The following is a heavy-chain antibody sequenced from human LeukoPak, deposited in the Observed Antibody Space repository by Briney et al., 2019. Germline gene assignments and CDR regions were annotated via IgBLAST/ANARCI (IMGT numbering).Heavy chain of an antibody. D-gene: IGHD4-17*01. J-gene: IGHJ4*02. CDR1: GFTFSDYY. CDR3: ARLDYGDEIDY. CDR2: ITGSSSTI. Sequence: PGGSLRLSCAASGFTFSDYYMSWIRQAPGKGLEWVSYITGSSSTIYYADSVKGRFTISRDNAKNSLFLQMNSLRAEDTAVYYCARLDYGDEIDYWGQGTLVTVSS. V-gene: IGHV3-11*04.